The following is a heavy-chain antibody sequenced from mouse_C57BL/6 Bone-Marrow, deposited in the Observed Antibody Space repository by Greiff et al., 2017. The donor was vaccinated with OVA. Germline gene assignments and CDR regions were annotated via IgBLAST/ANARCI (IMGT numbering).Heavy chain of an antibody. J-gene: IGHJ4*01. CDR1: GYTFTSYG. D-gene: IGHD2-4*01. Sequence: VMLVESGAELARPGASVKLSCKASGYTFTSYGISWVKQRTGQGLEWIGEIYPRSGNTYYNEKFKGKATLTADKSSSTAYMELRSLTSEDSAVYFCASPITTTYYYAMDYWGQGTSVTVSS. CDR2: IYPRSGNT. CDR3: ASPITTTYYYAMDY. V-gene: IGHV1-81*01.